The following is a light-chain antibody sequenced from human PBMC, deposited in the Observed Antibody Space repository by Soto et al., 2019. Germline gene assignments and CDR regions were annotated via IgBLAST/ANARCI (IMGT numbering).Light chain of an antibody. CDR2: EVS. J-gene: IGLJ2*01. CDR1: SSDVGGYNY. V-gene: IGLV2-14*01. CDR3: SSYTSSSTLV. Sequence: QPVLTQPASVSGSPGQSITISCTGTSSDVGGYNYVSWYQQHPGKAPKLMIYEVSNRPSGVSNRFSGSKSGNTASLTISGLQAEDEADYYSSSYTSSSTLVFGAGTKLTVL.